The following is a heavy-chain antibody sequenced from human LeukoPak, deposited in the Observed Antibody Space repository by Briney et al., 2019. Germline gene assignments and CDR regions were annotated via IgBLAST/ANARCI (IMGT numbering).Heavy chain of an antibody. CDR3: AKGRPYSSGWYDYFDS. CDR1: GFTFSTYA. CDR2: ISGSGGST. D-gene: IGHD6-19*01. V-gene: IGHV3-23*01. J-gene: IGHJ4*02. Sequence: GGSLRLSCAASGFTFSTYAMSWVRQAPGKGLEWASAISGSGGSTYYADSVKGRFTISRDTSKNTLYLQMNSLRADDTAVYYCAKGRPYSSGWYDYFDSWGQGTLVTVSS.